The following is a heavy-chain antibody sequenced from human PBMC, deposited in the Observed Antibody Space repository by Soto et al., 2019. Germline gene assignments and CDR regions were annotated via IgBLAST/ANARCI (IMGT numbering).Heavy chain of an antibody. CDR1: GFNFGPFW. CDR3: ASGLVEYSSSWYDY. J-gene: IGHJ4*02. CDR2: INSDGSTI. D-gene: IGHD6-13*01. V-gene: IGHV3-74*01. Sequence: PGGSLRLSCAASGFNFGPFWMHWVRQAPGKGLVWVSHINSDGSTIVYADSVKGRFTISRDNAKNTLYLQMNSLRAEDTAVYYCASGLVEYSSSWYDYWGQGTLVTVSS.